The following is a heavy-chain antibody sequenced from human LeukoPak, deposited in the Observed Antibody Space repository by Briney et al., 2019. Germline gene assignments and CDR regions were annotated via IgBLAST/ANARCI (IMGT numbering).Heavy chain of an antibody. D-gene: IGHD1-26*01. CDR2: ISGSGGST. V-gene: IGHV3-23*01. J-gene: IGHJ4*02. CDR3: AKDDRYRGYFDY. CDR1: GFTFSSYA. Sequence: WGSLRLSCAASGFTFSSYAMSWVRQAPGKGLEWVSAISGSGGSTYYADSVKGRFTISRDNSKNTLYLQMNSLRAEDTAVYYCAKDDRYRGYFDYWGQGTLVTVSS.